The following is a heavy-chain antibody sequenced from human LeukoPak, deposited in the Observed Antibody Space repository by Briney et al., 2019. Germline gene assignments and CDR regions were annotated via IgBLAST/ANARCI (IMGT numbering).Heavy chain of an antibody. V-gene: IGHV3-64*01. D-gene: IGHD4-11*01. Sequence: PGGSLRLSCAASGFTFSSHVMQWVRQAPGKGLEYVSGISSSGTSTFYANSVKDRFTISRDNSKNTLYLQMGSLRPEDMAVYYCARGDTYHDYPTFMEYWGQGTVVTVSS. CDR2: ISSSGTST. CDR3: ARGDTYHDYPTFMEY. CDR1: GFTFSSHV. J-gene: IGHJ4*02.